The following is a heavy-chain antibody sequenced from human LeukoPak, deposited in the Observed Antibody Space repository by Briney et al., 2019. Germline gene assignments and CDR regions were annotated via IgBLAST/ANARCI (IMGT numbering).Heavy chain of an antibody. V-gene: IGHV4-30-4*01. CDR1: GGSISSGDYY. CDR3: ARARTVAAKGGAFDI. Sequence: SQTLSLTCTVSGGSISSGDYYWSWIRQPPGKGLEWIGYIYYSGSTYYNPSLKSRVTISVDTSKNQFSLKLSSVTAADTAVYYCARARTVAAKGGAFDIWGQGTMVTVSS. J-gene: IGHJ3*02. D-gene: IGHD6-19*01. CDR2: IYYSGST.